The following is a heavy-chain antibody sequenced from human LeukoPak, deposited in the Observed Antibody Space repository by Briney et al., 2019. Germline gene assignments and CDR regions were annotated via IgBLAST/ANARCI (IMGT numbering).Heavy chain of an antibody. CDR2: IWYDGSNK. CDR1: GLTFSSNG. J-gene: IGHJ4*02. CDR3: ARDLYYYDSSGEY. V-gene: IGHV3-33*01. Sequence: PGRSLTLSCAASGLTFSSNGMHWVRQAPGKGLERVAVIWYDGSNKYYADSVKGRFTISRDNSKNTLYLQMNSLRAEDTAVYYCARDLYYYDSSGEYWGQGTLVTVSS. D-gene: IGHD3-22*01.